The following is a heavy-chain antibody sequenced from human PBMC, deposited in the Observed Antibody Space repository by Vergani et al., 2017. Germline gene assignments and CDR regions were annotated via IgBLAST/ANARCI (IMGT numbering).Heavy chain of an antibody. J-gene: IGHJ4*02. CDR1: GFTLGDYA. CDR2: ISYDGSNK. V-gene: IGHV3-30-3*01. D-gene: IGHD6-19*01. CDR3: ARDTVTGSRYFDY. Sequence: VHLVESGGGLVQPGRSLRLSCSGSGFTLGDYAMTWVRQAPGKGLEWVAVISYDGSNKYYADSVKGRFTISRDNSKNTLYLQMNSLRAEDTAVYYCARDTVTGSRYFDYWGQGTLVTVSS.